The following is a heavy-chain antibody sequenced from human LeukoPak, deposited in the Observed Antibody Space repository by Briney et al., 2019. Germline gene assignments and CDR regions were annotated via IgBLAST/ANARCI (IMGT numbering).Heavy chain of an antibody. J-gene: IGHJ4*02. CDR1: GFTFSSYG. CDR3: ATQGTIFGVGGY. Sequence: PGGSLRLSCAASGFTFSSYGMHWVRQAPGKGLEWVAVISYDGSNKYYADSVKGRFTISRDNSKNTLYLQMNSLRSEDTAVYYCATQGTIFGVGGYWGQGTLVTVSS. V-gene: IGHV3-30*03. CDR2: ISYDGSNK. D-gene: IGHD3-3*01.